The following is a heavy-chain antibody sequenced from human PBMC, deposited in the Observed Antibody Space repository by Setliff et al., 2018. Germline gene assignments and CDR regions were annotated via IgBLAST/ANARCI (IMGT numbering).Heavy chain of an antibody. CDR1: GYSFTNYD. Sequence: GASVKVSCKASGYSFTNYDINWVRQATGQGLEWMGWINPNSGNTDYAQKFQGRVTITRDMSTSTAYMELSSLRSEDTAVYYCAAERRGYFYLYWGQGTLVTVSS. V-gene: IGHV1-8*03. J-gene: IGHJ4*02. CDR2: INPNSGNT. D-gene: IGHD5-18*01. CDR3: AAERRGYFYLY.